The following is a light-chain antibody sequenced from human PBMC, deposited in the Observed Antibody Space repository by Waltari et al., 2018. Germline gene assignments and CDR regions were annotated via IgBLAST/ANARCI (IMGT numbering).Light chain of an antibody. J-gene: IGKJ2*01. Sequence: EIVLTQSPATLSLSPGERATLSCRASQSISNYLAWYQQKPGQAPRLLIYDASNRATGIPARFSGSGSGTDFTLTISSLEPEDFGLYYCQQRSNALTFGQGTKLEI. V-gene: IGKV3-11*01. CDR2: DAS. CDR3: QQRSNALT. CDR1: QSISNY.